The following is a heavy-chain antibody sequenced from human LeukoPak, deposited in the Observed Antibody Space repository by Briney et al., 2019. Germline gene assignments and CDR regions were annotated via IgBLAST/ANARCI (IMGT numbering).Heavy chain of an antibody. V-gene: IGHV1-46*01. D-gene: IGHD1-14*01. J-gene: IGHJ6*02. CDR1: GYTFTSYY. CDR2: INPSGGST. Sequence: GASVKVSCKASGYTFTSYYMHWVRQAPGQGLEWMGIINPSGGSTSYAQKFRGRVTMTRDTPTNTVYMEMSSLRIEDTAVYYCASVYLHGMDVWGQGTTVTVSS. CDR3: ASVYLHGMDV.